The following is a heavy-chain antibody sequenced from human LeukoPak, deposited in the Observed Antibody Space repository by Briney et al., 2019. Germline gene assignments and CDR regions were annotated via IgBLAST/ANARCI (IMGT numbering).Heavy chain of an antibody. D-gene: IGHD1-1*01. V-gene: IGHV3-33*01. Sequence: PGGSLRLSCAVSGFIFSDFGFHWVRQAPGKGPEWVAVTRFDGSIKQYADSVKGRFTISRDDSKNTLYLQMNFLKSEDTAVYYCARWGGTRQYYFDYWGQGTLVTVSS. CDR2: TRFDGSIK. CDR1: GFIFSDFG. CDR3: ARWGGTRQYYFDY. J-gene: IGHJ4*02.